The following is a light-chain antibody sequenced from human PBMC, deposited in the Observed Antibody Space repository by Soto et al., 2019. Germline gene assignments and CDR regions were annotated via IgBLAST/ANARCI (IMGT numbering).Light chain of an antibody. Sequence: EVVLTQSPATLSLSPGARATLSCRASQSVSSYLDWYQQKPGQAPRLLIYDASNRATGIPARFSGSGSGTDFTLTISSLETEDFGVYYCQQRSNWPLTFGGGTKVEIK. CDR2: DAS. CDR3: QQRSNWPLT. J-gene: IGKJ4*01. CDR1: QSVSSY. V-gene: IGKV3-11*01.